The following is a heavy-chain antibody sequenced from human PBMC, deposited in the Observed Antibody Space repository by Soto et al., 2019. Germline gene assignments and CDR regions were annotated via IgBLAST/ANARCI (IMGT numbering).Heavy chain of an antibody. CDR1: GYTLTELS. V-gene: IGHV1-24*01. CDR3: CSTTWLGPRYYYGMDV. CDR2: FDPEDGET. D-gene: IGHD6-19*01. J-gene: IGHJ6*02. Sequence: ASVKVSCEVSGYTLTELSMHWVRQAPGKGLEWMGGFDPEDGETIYAQKFQGRVTMTEDTSTDTAYMELSSLRSEDTAVCYCCSTTWLGPRYYYGMDVWGQGTTVTVSS.